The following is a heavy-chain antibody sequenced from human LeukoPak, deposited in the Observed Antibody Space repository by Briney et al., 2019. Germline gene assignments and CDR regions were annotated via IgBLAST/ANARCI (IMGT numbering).Heavy chain of an antibody. D-gene: IGHD5-18*01. J-gene: IGHJ4*02. CDR2: IWYDGSNK. CDR1: GFTFSNYG. V-gene: IGHV3-33*01. CDR3: ARSPPDTAMVSDY. Sequence: GGSLRLSCAASGFTFSNYGMHWVRQAPGKGLEWVAVIWYDGSNKYYADSVKGRFTISRDNSKDTLYLQMNSLRAEDTAVYYCARSPPDTAMVSDYWGQGTLVTVSS.